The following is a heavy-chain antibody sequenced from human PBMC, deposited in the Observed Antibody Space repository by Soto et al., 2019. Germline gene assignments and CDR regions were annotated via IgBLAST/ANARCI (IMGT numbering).Heavy chain of an antibody. CDR3: ARVYGIPVAGTLDF. J-gene: IGHJ4*02. D-gene: IGHD6-19*01. V-gene: IGHV3-48*01. CDR2: ISSGSSTI. Sequence: EVQLVESGGGLVQPGGSLRLSCAASVFTFSSYSMNWVRQAPGKGLEWVSYISSGSSTIYYADSVKGRFTISRDNAKNSLYLQMNSLRVEDPAVYYCARVYGIPVAGTLDFWGQGTLVTVSS. CDR1: VFTFSSYS.